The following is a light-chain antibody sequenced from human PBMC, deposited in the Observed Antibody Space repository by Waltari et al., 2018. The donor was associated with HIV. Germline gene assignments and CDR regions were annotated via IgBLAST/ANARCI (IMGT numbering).Light chain of an antibody. J-gene: IGKJ1*01. CDR1: QSFGNN. Sequence: EVVVTQTPAALSVFPGKAGTLSSTTSQSFGNNVAWDQKKPGQGPRLLIYGASTRATGEPGKFGGSGSVTEFSFTIASLQAEDSAVYYWQDYDNWSRTVGPGTTVEI. CDR3: QDYDNWSRT. V-gene: IGKV3-15*01. CDR2: GAS.